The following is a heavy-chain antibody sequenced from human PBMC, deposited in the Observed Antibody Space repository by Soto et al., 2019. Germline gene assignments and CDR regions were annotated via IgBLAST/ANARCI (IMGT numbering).Heavy chain of an antibody. V-gene: IGHV5-10-1*03. D-gene: IGHD4-17*01. CDR3: ARNVRPNIRDYGGNPADDAFDI. CDR1: GYSFTSYW. J-gene: IGHJ3*02. CDR2: IDPSDSYT. Sequence: EVQLVQSGAEVKKPGESLRISCKGSGYSFTSYWISWVRQMPGKGLEWMGRIDPSDSYTNYSPSFQGHVTISADKSISTAYLQWSSLKASDTAMYYCARNVRPNIRDYGGNPADDAFDIWGQGTMVTVSS.